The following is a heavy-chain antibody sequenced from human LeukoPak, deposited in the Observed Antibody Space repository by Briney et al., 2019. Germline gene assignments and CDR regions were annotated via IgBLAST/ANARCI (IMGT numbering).Heavy chain of an antibody. V-gene: IGHV1-69*05. CDR1: GGTFSTSA. CDR2: IMPIFSTP. D-gene: IGHD2-21*02. CDR3: ARVKGCGGDCYYFDY. J-gene: IGHJ4*02. Sequence: PVKVSCKASGGTFSTSAINWVRQAPGQGLEWMGGIMPIFSTPTYAQKFQGRLTITTDESTRTGYMELSSLSSEDTAVYYCARVKGCGGDCYYFDYWGQGTLVTVSS.